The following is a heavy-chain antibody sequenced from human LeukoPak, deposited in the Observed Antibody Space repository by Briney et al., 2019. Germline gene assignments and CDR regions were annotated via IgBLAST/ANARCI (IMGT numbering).Heavy chain of an antibody. Sequence: GGSLRLSCAASGFIFSNYWMNWVRQTPGKGLEWVANIKKDGSEKYYVDSVRGRFTISRDNAKNSLYLQMNSLRAEDTAVYYCAADGYSSPFDHWGQGTLVTVSS. CDR1: GFIFSNYW. CDR2: IKKDGSEK. V-gene: IGHV3-7*01. J-gene: IGHJ4*02. CDR3: AADGYSSPFDH. D-gene: IGHD5-24*01.